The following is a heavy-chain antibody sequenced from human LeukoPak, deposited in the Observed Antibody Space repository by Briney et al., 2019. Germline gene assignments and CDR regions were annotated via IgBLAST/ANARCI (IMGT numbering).Heavy chain of an antibody. CDR1: GFSFSDYP. V-gene: IGHV3-30*04. D-gene: IGHD7-27*01. CDR3: ARCNMGTYFDF. Sequence: GGSLRLSCAASGFSFSDYPMHWVRQAPGKGLEWVVVISYDGSNKYYADSVKGRFIISRDNSKDTLDLEMNSLGAEDTAMYYCARCNMGTYFDFWGQGTLVTVSS. J-gene: IGHJ4*02. CDR2: ISYDGSNK.